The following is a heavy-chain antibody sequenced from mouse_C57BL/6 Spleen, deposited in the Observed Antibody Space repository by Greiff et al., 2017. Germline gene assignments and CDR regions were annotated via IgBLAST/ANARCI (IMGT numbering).Heavy chain of an antibody. CDR3: ARGGYDYEGYYYAMDY. J-gene: IGHJ4*01. Sequence: VQLQQPGAELVKPGASVKLSCKASGYTFTSYWMHWVKQRPGQGLEWIGMIHPNSGSTNYNEKFKSKATLTVDKSSSTAYMQLSSLTSEDSAVYYCARGGYDYEGYYYAMDYWGQGTSVTVSS. CDR2: IHPNSGST. CDR1: GYTFTSYW. D-gene: IGHD2-4*01. V-gene: IGHV1-64*01.